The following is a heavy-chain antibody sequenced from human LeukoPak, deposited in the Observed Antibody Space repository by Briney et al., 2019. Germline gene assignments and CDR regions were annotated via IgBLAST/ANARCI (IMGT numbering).Heavy chain of an antibody. CDR2: ISGSGGST. CDR1: GFTFSSYA. D-gene: IGHD4-11*01. CDR3: AKESLRYSNSAMYFDY. V-gene: IGHV3-23*01. Sequence: PGGSLRLSCAASGFTFSSYAMSWVRQAPGKGLEWVSAISGSGGSTYYAGSVKGRFTISRDNSKNTLYLQMNSLRAEDTAVYYCAKESLRYSNSAMYFDYWGQGTLVTVSS. J-gene: IGHJ4*02.